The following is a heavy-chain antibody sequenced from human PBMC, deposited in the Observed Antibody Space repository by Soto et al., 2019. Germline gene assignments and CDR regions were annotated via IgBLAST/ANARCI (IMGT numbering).Heavy chain of an antibody. J-gene: IGHJ5*02. Sequence: HGESLKISCRGSGYSFTSYWIGLVRQMPGKGLEWMGIIYPGDSDTRYSPSFQGQVTISADKSISTAYLQWSSLKASDTAMYYCARTMVRGVIYPTGIWFDPWGQGTLVTVSS. CDR3: ARTMVRGVIYPTGIWFDP. CDR2: IYPGDSDT. D-gene: IGHD3-10*01. V-gene: IGHV5-51*01. CDR1: GYSFTSYW.